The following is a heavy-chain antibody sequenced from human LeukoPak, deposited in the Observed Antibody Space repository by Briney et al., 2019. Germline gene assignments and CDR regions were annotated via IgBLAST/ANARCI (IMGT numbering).Heavy chain of an antibody. CDR2: INLSGST. CDR3: ARGGRYSYGLRY. V-gene: IGHV4-34*01. CDR1: GGSFSGYY. J-gene: IGHJ4*02. Sequence: SETLSLTCAVYGGSFSGYYWSWIRQPPGKGLEWIGEINLSGSTNYNPSLKSRVTISVDTSKNQFSLKLSSVTAADTAVYYCARGGRYSYGLRYWGQGTLVTVSS. D-gene: IGHD5-18*01.